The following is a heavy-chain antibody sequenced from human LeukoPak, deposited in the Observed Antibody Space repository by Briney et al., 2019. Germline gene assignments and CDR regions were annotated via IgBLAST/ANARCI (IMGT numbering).Heavy chain of an antibody. CDR3: ARDLLNEGNHLDY. D-gene: IGHD4-23*01. Sequence: SETLSLTCAVSGGSISRSNWWSWVRQPPGKGLEWIGYIYYSGSTYYNPSLKSRVTISVDTSKNQFSLKLSSVTAADTAVYYCARDLLNEGNHLDYWGQGTLVTVSS. CDR1: GGSISRSNW. V-gene: IGHV4-30-4*01. CDR2: IYYSGST. J-gene: IGHJ4*02.